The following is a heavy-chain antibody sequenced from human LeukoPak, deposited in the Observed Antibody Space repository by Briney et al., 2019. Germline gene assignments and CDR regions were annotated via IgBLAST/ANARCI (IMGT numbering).Heavy chain of an antibody. Sequence: PGGSLRLSCSASGFTFSSYAMHWVRQAPGKGLEYVSAINSNGGSTYYADSVKGRFTISRDNSKNTLYLQMSSLRAEDTAVYYCVKAGNPYWGQGTLVTVSS. V-gene: IGHV3-64D*06. J-gene: IGHJ4*02. CDR1: GFTFSSYA. CDR2: INSNGGST. D-gene: IGHD1-1*01. CDR3: VKAGNPY.